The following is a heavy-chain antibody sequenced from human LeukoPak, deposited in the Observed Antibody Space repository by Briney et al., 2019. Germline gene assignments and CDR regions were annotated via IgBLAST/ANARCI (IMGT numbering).Heavy chain of an antibody. CDR3: ARGSSRWPYCFDY. CDR1: GGSISSHY. V-gene: IGHV4-59*11. CDR2: IYYSGST. J-gene: IGHJ4*02. Sequence: SETLSLTCTVSGGSISSHYWSWIRQPPGKGLEWIGYIYYSGSTNYNPSLKSRVTISVDTSKNQFSLKMNSVTAADAAVYYCARGSSRWPYCFDYWGQGTLVTVSS. D-gene: IGHD6-13*01.